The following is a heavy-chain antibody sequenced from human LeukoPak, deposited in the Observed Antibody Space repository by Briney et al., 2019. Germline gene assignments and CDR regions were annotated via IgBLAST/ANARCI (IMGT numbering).Heavy chain of an antibody. CDR3: TRVRHGDYFDY. CDR1: GLIISDHY. J-gene: IGHJ4*02. V-gene: IGHV3-72*01. CDR2: VRNKPNGYTT. Sequence: GGSLRLSCAASGLIISDHYMEWVRQARGEGVECVGRVRNKPNGYTTDYGTSVKGRFTISRDDSKNSLYLQMNSLTGEDTAVYYCTRVRHGDYFDYWGQGALVSVSS. D-gene: IGHD4-17*01.